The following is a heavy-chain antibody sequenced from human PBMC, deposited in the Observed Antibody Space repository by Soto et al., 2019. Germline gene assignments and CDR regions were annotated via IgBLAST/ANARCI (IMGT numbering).Heavy chain of an antibody. D-gene: IGHD6-6*01. CDR1: GGSFSGYY. Sequence: SETLSLTCAVYGGSFSGYYWSWIRQPPGKGLEWIGEINHSGSTNYNPSLKSRVTISVDTSKNQFSLKLSSVTAADTTGYYCARGLGSSSTYYYFDYWGQGTLVTVSS. CDR2: INHSGST. V-gene: IGHV4-34*01. J-gene: IGHJ4*02. CDR3: ARGLGSSSTYYYFDY.